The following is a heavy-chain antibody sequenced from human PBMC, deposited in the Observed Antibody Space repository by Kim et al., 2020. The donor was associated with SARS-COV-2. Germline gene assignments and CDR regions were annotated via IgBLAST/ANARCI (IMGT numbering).Heavy chain of an antibody. V-gene: IGHV1-69*13. Sequence: SVKVSCKASGGTFSSYAISWVRQAPGQGLEWMGGIIPIFGTANYAQKFQGRVTITADESTSTAYMELSSLRSEDTAVYYCASGTHCSGGSCYSLLGSDYWGQGTLVTVSS. D-gene: IGHD2-15*01. J-gene: IGHJ4*02. CDR2: IIPIFGTA. CDR1: GGTFSSYA. CDR3: ASGTHCSGGSCYSLLGSDY.